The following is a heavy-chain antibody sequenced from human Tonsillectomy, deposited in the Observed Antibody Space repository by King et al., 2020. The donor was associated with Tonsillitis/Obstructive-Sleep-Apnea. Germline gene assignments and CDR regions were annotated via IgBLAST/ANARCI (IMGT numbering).Heavy chain of an antibody. V-gene: IGHV4-39*01. CDR1: GGSINSSSYY. D-gene: IGHD3-22*01. CDR2: IYYTETT. Sequence: LQLQESGPGLVKPSETLSLTCTVSGGSINSSSYYWGWVRQPPGKGLEWIGRIYYTETTSYNPSLKSRVTIYVDTSQKQFSLKLSSVTAADTAVYYCARHLYFYDTSGYSQFDPWGQGTLVTVSS. CDR3: ARHLYFYDTSGYSQFDP. J-gene: IGHJ5*02.